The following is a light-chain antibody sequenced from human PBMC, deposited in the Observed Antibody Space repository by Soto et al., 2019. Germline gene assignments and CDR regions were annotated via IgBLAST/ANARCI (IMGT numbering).Light chain of an antibody. V-gene: IGKV1-17*01. Sequence: DIQMTQSPSSLSASVGDRVTITCRASQAITKDLGWYQQKPGKAPKRLIYAASNLQSGVPSRFSGSGFGTEFTLTISSLQPDYCLQHENYPYTFGQGTKLEMK. CDR3: LQHENYPYT. CDR2: AAS. J-gene: IGKJ2*01. CDR1: QAITKD.